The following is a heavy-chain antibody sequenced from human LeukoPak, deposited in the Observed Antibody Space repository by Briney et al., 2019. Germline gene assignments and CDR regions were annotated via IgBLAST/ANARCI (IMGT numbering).Heavy chain of an antibody. V-gene: IGHV3-33*01. J-gene: IGHJ6*02. CDR1: GFTFSSYG. D-gene: IGHD7-27*01. CDR3: ARELGAYYYYGMDV. CDR2: IWYDGSNK. Sequence: GGSLRLSCAASGFTFSSYGIHWVRQAPGKGLEWVAVIWYDGSNKYYADSVKGRFTISRDNSKNTLYLQMNSLRAEDTAVYYCARELGAYYYYGMDVWGQGTTVTVSS.